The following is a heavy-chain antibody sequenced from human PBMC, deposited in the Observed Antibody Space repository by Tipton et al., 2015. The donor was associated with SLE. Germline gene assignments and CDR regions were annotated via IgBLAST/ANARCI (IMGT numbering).Heavy chain of an antibody. D-gene: IGHD6-6*01. J-gene: IGHJ4*02. CDR1: GGSISSSSYY. V-gene: IGHV4-39*07. CDR2: IYYSGST. Sequence: LRLSCTVSGGSISSSSYYWGWIRQPPGKGLEWIGSIYYSGSTYYNPSLKSRVTISVDTSKNQFSLKLSSVTAADTAVYYCARGVAARGDYWGQGTLVTVSS. CDR3: ARGVAARGDY.